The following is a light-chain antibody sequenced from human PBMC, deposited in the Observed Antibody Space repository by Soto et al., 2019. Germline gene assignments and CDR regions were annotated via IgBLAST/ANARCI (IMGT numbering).Light chain of an antibody. V-gene: IGKV1-5*03. CDR1: QSISSW. CDR2: RAT. Sequence: DIQMTQSPSTLSASIGDRVTITCRASQSISSWLAWYQQKPGKAPKLRIYRATSSESGVSSRFSGSGSGTVFSLTISSLQPDDSATYYCQQYKSYWTFGQGTKVEIK. J-gene: IGKJ1*01. CDR3: QQYKSYWT.